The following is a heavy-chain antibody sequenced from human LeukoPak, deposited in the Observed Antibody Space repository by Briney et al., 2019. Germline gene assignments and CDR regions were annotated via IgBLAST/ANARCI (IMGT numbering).Heavy chain of an antibody. Sequence: GGSLRLSCAASGFTIDDYGMSWVRQAPGKGLEWVSDINWNGGSTGYADSYADSVKGRFTMSRDNAKNSLYLQMNSLRAEDTALYYCARVRAASTVTTSYYYYYMDVWGKGTTVTVSS. J-gene: IGHJ6*03. V-gene: IGHV3-20*04. CDR1: GFTIDDYG. CDR3: ARVRAASTVTTSYYYYYMDV. D-gene: IGHD4-11*01. CDR2: INWNGGST.